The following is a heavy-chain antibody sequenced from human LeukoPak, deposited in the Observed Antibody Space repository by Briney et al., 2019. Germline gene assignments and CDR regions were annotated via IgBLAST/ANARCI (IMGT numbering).Heavy chain of an antibody. Sequence: GGSPRLSCAASGFTFSSYSMNWVRQAPGKGLEWVSSISRSTNYIYYADSVKGRSTISRDNAKNSLYLQMNSLRAEDTAVYYCASVAVTDAFDIWGQGTMVTVSS. CDR1: GFTFSSYS. CDR2: ISRSTNYI. J-gene: IGHJ3*02. CDR3: ASVAVTDAFDI. D-gene: IGHD6-19*01. V-gene: IGHV3-21*01.